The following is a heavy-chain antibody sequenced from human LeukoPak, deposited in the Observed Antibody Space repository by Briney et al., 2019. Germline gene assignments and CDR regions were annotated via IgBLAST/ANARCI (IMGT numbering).Heavy chain of an antibody. Sequence: SETLSLTCTVSGGSISSSSYYWGWIRQPPGKGLEWIGSIYYSGSTYYNPSLKSRVTISVDTSKNQFSLKLSSVTAADTAVYYCARTYYYDSSPDVWGQGTLVTVSS. CDR3: ARTYYYDSSPDV. D-gene: IGHD3-22*01. CDR2: IYYSGST. V-gene: IGHV4-39*07. J-gene: IGHJ4*02. CDR1: GGSISSSSYY.